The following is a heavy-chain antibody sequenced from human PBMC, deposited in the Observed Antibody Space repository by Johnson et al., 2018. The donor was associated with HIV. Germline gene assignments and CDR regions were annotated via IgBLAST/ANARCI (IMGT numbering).Heavy chain of an antibody. J-gene: IGHJ3*02. CDR2: IYSGGST. Sequence: VQLVESGGGLAQPGGSLRLSCAASGFTVSRNYMSWVRQAPGKGLEWVSVIYSGGSTYYADSVKGRFTISRDNAKNSLYLQMNSLRAEDTAVYYCARGSYYHYGDAFDIWGQGTMVTVSS. D-gene: IGHD3-10*01. CDR3: ARGSYYHYGDAFDI. CDR1: GFTVSRNY. V-gene: IGHV3-66*01.